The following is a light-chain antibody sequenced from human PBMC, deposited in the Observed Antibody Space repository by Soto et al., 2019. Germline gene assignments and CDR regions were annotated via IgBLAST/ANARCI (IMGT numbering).Light chain of an antibody. V-gene: IGKV3-15*01. CDR3: QQYHKWPLT. CDR2: GAS. Sequence: EVVMTQSPATLSVSPGERATLSCRASQSISSYLAWYQQKPGQAPRLLIYGASTRATGTPARFSGSGSGTEFTLTISSLQSEDFAVYSCQQYHKWPLTFGGGTKVEIK. CDR1: QSISSY. J-gene: IGKJ4*01.